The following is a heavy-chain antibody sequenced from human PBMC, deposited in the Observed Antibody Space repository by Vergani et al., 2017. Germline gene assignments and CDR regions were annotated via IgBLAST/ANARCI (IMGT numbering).Heavy chain of an antibody. V-gene: IGHV4-31*03. CDR3: ASRIAARRANYYYYYGMDV. CDR1: GGSISSGGYY. J-gene: IGHJ6*02. CDR2: IYYSGST. Sequence: QVQLQESGPGLVKPSQTLSLTCTVSGGSISSGGYYWSWIRQHPGKGLEWIGYIYYSGSTYYNPSLKSRVTISVDTSKNQFSLKLSSVTAADTAVYYCASRIAARRANYYYYYGMDVWGQGTTVTVSS. D-gene: IGHD6-6*01.